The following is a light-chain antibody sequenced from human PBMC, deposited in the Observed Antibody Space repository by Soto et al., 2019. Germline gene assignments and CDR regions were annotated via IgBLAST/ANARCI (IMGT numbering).Light chain of an antibody. CDR3: MQALQTPWT. V-gene: IGKV2-28*01. Sequence: DIVMTQSPLSLPVTPGEPASISCRSSQSLLHSNGYNYLDWYLQKPGQSPQLLIYLVSVRAYGVPDRFSGSGSGTDFTLRISRVEAEDVGVYYCMQALQTPWTFGQGTKVEIK. CDR1: QSLLHSNGYNY. J-gene: IGKJ1*01. CDR2: LVS.